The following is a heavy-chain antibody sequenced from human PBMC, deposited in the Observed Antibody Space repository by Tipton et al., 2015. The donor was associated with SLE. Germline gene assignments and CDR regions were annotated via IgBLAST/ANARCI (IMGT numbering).Heavy chain of an antibody. J-gene: IGHJ4*02. CDR2: IYYSGST. CDR1: GGSISSSSYY. D-gene: IGHD3-22*01. Sequence: LRLSCTVSGGSISSSSYYWGWIRQPPGKGLEWIGSIYYSGSTYYNPSLKSRVTISLDPSKTQFSLKLSSVTAADTAIYYCARGGIYHDDSGNFDYWGQGTLVTASS. CDR3: ARGGIYHDDSGNFDY. V-gene: IGHV4-39*07.